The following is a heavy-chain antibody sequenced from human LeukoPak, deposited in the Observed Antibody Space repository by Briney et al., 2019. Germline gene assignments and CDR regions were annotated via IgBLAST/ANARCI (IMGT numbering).Heavy chain of an antibody. V-gene: IGHV4-39*01. CDR1: GGSISSCSYY. D-gene: IGHD3-3*01. CDR3: ASQYYDFWSGGNYNWFDP. Sequence: PSETLSLTCTVSGGSISSCSYYWGWIRQPPGKGLEWIGSIYYSGSTYYNPSLKGRVTISVDTSKNQFSLKLSSVTAADTAVYYCASQYYDFWSGGNYNWFDPWGQGTLVTVSS. CDR2: IYYSGST. J-gene: IGHJ5*02.